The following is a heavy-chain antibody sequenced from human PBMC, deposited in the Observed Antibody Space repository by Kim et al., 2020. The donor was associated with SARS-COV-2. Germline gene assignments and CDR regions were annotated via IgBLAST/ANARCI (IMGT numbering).Heavy chain of an antibody. D-gene: IGHD1-26*01. CDR1: GFSFSEYT. V-gene: IGHV3-21*01. J-gene: IGHJ4*02. CDR2: ISSGGSYI. CDR3: VRDVVVGARFDI. Sequence: GGSLRLSCAASGFSFSEYTMNWVRQAPGKGLEWVSSISSGGSYIFYADSVKGRFTISRDNARNSLFLQMNSLRGDDTAVYFCVRDVVVGARFDIWGQGTLVTVSS.